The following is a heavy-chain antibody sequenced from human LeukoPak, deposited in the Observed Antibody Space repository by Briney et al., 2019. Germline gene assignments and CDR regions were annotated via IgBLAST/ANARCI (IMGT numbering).Heavy chain of an antibody. CDR2: INTNGRTI. J-gene: IGHJ4*02. CDR1: GFTFSSYE. CDR3: ARDSNWSPDY. D-gene: IGHD1-1*01. V-gene: IGHV3-48*03. Sequence: PGGSLRLSCAASGFTFSSYEMNWVRKAPGTGLEWVSYINTNGRTIYYADSLKGRFTISRDNAKNSLYLQMNSLRAEDTAVYYCARDSNWSPDYWGQGTLVTVSS.